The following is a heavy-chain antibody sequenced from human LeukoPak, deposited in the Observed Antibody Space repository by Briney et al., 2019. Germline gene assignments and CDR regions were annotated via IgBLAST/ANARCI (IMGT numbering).Heavy chain of an antibody. J-gene: IGHJ4*02. D-gene: IGHD2-8*01. CDR1: GGSISSYY. CDR3: ARVAGYCTNGVCYTSRYFDY. V-gene: IGHV4-59*01. CDR2: IYYSGST. Sequence: PSETLSLTCTVSGGSISSYYWSWIRQPPGKGLEWIGYIYYSGSTNYNPSLMSRVTISVDTSKNQFSLKLSSVTAADTAVYYCARVAGYCTNGVCYTSRYFDYWGQGTLVTVSS.